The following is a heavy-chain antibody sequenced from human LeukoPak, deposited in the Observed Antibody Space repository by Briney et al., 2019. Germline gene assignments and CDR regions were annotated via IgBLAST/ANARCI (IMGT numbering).Heavy chain of an antibody. Sequence: SETLSLTCAVYGGSFSGYYWSWIRQPPGKGLEWIGEINDSESTNYNPSLKSRVTISVDTSKKQFSLKLSSVTAADTAIYYCARATAAAGSFIAINDYWGQGTLVTVSS. CDR1: GGSFSGYY. D-gene: IGHD6-13*01. CDR2: INDSEST. V-gene: IGHV4-34*01. CDR3: ARATAAAGSFIAINDY. J-gene: IGHJ4*02.